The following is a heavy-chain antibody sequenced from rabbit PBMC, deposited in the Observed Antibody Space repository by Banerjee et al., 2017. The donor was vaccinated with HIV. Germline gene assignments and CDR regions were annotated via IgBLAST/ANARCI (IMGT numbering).Heavy chain of an antibody. Sequence: QEQLVESGGDLVKPGASLTLTCTASGFSFSSSYYMCWVRQAPGKGLEWIGCINTGSGSTWYASWVNGRFTISRSTSLNTVDLKMTSLTAADTATYFCARDSSGWGVRFNLWGQGTLVTVS. CDR1: GFSFSSSYY. D-gene: IGHD4-1*01. CDR2: INTGSGST. V-gene: IGHV1S43*01. CDR3: ARDSSGWGVRFNL. J-gene: IGHJ4*01.